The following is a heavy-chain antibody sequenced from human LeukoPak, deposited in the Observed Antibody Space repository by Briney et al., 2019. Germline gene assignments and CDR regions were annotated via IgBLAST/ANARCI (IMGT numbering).Heavy chain of an antibody. CDR2: IRRTGTIT. D-gene: IGHD3-10*01. CDR1: RFTFSNYN. V-gene: IGHV3-48*01. CDR3: AGEMDSGSYLAY. Sequence: GGSLRLSCAASRFTFSNYNMNWVRQAPGKGLEWISLIRRTGTITYYSDSVKGRFTVSRDDATNSLYLQMNSLRADDTAVYYCAGEMDSGSYLAYWGQGALVTVSS. J-gene: IGHJ4*02.